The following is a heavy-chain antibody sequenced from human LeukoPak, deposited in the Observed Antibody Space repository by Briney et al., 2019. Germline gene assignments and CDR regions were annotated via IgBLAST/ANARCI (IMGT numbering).Heavy chain of an antibody. CDR3: ARESETSGWYDY. CDR1: GFIFDNYA. V-gene: IGHV3-43*02. Sequence: GPLRLSCAAPGFIFDNYALHRVRQAPGKGLEWVSLISGDGGSTFYADSVRGRFTISRDNTRKSLSLQMSSLRSEDTALYYCARESETSGWYDYWGQGNLVTVSS. J-gene: IGHJ4*02. CDR2: ISGDGGST. D-gene: IGHD6-19*01.